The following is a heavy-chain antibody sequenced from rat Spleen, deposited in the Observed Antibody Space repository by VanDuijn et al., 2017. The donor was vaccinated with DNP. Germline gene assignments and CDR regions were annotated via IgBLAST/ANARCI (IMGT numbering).Heavy chain of an antibody. V-gene: IGHV5-22*01. D-gene: IGHD1-6*01. CDR1: GFTVSDYY. Sequence: EVQLVESGGGLVQPGRSLKLSCEVSGFTVSDYYMAWVRQTPTKGLEWVAYISYDGGSTYHGDSVKGRFTISKAIAKNTLYLQMNRLRSEDMATYYCARHVLPLRIWDYWGQGVMVTVSS. J-gene: IGHJ2*01. CDR2: ISYDGGST. CDR3: ARHVLPLRIWDY.